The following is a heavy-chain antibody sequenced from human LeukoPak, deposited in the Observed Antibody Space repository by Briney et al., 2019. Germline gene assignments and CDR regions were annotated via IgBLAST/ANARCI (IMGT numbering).Heavy chain of an antibody. CDR3: AKASAMIVVVSKHFDY. J-gene: IGHJ4*02. D-gene: IGHD3-22*01. CDR2: ISGSGGST. V-gene: IGHV3-23*01. Sequence: GGSLRLSCAASGFTFSSYWMSWVRQAPGKGLEWVSAISGSGGSTYYADSVKGRFTISRDNSKNTLYLQMNSLRAEDTAVYYCAKASAMIVVVSKHFDYWGQGTLVTVSS. CDR1: GFTFSSYW.